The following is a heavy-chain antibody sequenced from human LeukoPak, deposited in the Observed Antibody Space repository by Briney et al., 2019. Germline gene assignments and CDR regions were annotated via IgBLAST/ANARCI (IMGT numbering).Heavy chain of an antibody. V-gene: IGHV4-59*01. Sequence: SETLSLTCAVYGGSFSSYYWSWIRQPPGKGLEWIGYIYYSGSTNYNPSLKSRVTMSVDTSKSQFSLKLSSVTAADTAVYYCARTSSYYDSSGYNAFDIWGQGTMVTVSS. CDR1: GGSFSSYY. CDR2: IYYSGST. CDR3: ARTSSYYDSSGYNAFDI. J-gene: IGHJ3*02. D-gene: IGHD3-22*01.